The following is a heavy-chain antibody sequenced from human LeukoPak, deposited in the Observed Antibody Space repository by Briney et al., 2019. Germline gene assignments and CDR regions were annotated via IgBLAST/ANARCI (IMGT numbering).Heavy chain of an antibody. V-gene: IGHV1-18*01. CDR2: IGRVSAHNGDV. J-gene: IGHJ4*02. Sequence: ASVKLSYTTSGYSFSNYGISWVRQAPGQGLGWMGRIGRVSAHNGDVTYAPRFQDRVTMTTDTSTTTAYMQLRSLRFDDTAVYFCARYNSLLRGVTTSDYWGQGTLVTVSS. CDR1: GYSFSNYG. D-gene: IGHD3-10*01. CDR3: ARYNSLLRGVTTSDY.